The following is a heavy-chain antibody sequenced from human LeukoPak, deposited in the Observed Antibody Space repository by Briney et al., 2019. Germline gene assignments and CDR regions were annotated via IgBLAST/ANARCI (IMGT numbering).Heavy chain of an antibody. J-gene: IGHJ4*02. V-gene: IGHV3-23*01. D-gene: IGHD6-19*01. CDR2: ILANGNT. CDR3: AKDREPDSGWNFDY. CDR1: GFTFTTYA. Sequence: GGSLRLSCAPSGFTFTTYAMNWVRQAPGKGLEWVSAILANGNTYYADSVKGRFTISRDTSKNTLYLQMNSLRVEDTAICYCAKDREPDSGWNFDYWGQGTLVSVSS.